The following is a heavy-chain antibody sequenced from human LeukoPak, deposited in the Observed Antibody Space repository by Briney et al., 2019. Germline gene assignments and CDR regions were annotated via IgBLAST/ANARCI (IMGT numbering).Heavy chain of an antibody. J-gene: IGHJ4*02. D-gene: IGHD5-12*01. CDR3: ARGRYSGYDSFDY. CDR2: IYYSGST. Sequence: PSETLSLTCTVSGGSISSYYWSWVRQPPGEGLEWIGYIYYSGSTNYNPSLKSRVTISVDTSKNQFSLKLSSVTAADTAVYYCARGRYSGYDSFDYWGQRTLVTVSS. CDR1: GGSISSYY. V-gene: IGHV4-59*01.